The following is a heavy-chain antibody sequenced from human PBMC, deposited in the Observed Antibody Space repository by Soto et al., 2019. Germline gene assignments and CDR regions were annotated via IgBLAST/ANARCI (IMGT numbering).Heavy chain of an antibody. CDR3: AKKASEWLATKPYYYYYYMDV. D-gene: IGHD3-3*01. V-gene: IGHV3-30*18. Sequence: GGSLRLSCAASGFTFSSYGMHWVRQAPGKGLEWVAVISYDGSNKYYADSVKGRFTISRDNSKNTLYLQMNSLRAEDTAVYYCAKKASEWLATKPYYYYYYMDVWGKGTTVTVSS. CDR1: GFTFSSYG. CDR2: ISYDGSNK. J-gene: IGHJ6*03.